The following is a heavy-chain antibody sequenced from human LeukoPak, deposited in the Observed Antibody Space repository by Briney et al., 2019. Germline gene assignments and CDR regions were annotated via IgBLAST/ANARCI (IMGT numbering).Heavy chain of an antibody. J-gene: IGHJ4*02. V-gene: IGHV3-7*01. CDR2: IKEDGSEK. CDR1: GFTFSRHW. D-gene: IGHD3-16*01. Sequence: GSLRLSCAASGFTFSRHWMAWVRRAPGKGLEWVANIKEDGSEKYYLDSMKGRFTISRDNAKKSLYLQMNSLRVEDTAVYYCASLNYGQVWGSPHYYFDYWGQGILVTVSS. CDR3: ASLNYGQVWGSPHYYFDY.